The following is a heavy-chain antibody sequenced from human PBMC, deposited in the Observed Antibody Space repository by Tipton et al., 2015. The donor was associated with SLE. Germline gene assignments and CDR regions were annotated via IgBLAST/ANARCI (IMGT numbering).Heavy chain of an antibody. D-gene: IGHD2-2*01. V-gene: IGHV1-18*01. CDR3: ARGGSVVVPAAHHNRTIDY. CDR1: GYTFTSYG. J-gene: IGHJ4*02. Sequence: QSGPEVKKPGASVKVSCKASGYTFTSYGISWVRQAPGQGLEWMGWISAYNGNTNYAQKLQGRVTMTTDTSTRTAYMELRSLRSDDTAVYYCARGGSVVVPAAHHNRTIDYWGQVTLVTVSS. CDR2: ISAYNGNT.